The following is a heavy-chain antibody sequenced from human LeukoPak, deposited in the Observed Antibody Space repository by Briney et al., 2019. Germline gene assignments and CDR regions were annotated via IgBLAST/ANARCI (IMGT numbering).Heavy chain of an antibody. J-gene: IGHJ4*02. D-gene: IGHD3-3*01. CDR1: GFTFSSYA. CDR2: ISGSGGST. CDR3: ARLWSGYYTTIDY. Sequence: GGSLRLSCAASGFTFSSYAMSWVRQAPGKGLEWVSAISGSGGSTYYADSVKGRFTISRDNSKNTLYLQMNSLRSDDTAVYYCARLWSGYYTTIDYWGQGTLVTVSS. V-gene: IGHV3-23*01.